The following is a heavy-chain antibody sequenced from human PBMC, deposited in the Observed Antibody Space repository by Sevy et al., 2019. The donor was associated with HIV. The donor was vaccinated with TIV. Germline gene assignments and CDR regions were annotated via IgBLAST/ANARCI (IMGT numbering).Heavy chain of an antibody. J-gene: IGHJ4*02. Sequence: SETLSLTCAVYGGSFSGYYWSWIRQPPGKGLEWIGEINHSGSTNYNPSLKSRVTISVDTSKNQFSLKLSSVTAADTAVYYCARGCLNMIVGDPVWGGGYFDYWGQGTLVTVSS. CDR1: GGSFSGYY. D-gene: IGHD3-22*01. V-gene: IGHV4-34*01. CDR2: INHSGST. CDR3: ARGCLNMIVGDPVWGGGYFDY.